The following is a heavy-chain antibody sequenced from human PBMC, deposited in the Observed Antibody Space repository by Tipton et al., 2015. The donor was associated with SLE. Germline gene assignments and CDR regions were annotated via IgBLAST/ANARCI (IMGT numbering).Heavy chain of an antibody. V-gene: IGHV3-74*01. Sequence: SLRLSCAASGFTFTSYAMSWVRQAPGKGLVWVSRINSDGSTTSYADSVKGRFTISRDNAENTLYLQMNSLRAEDTAVYYCAREGSYYDFWTVYHFYYYMDVWGKGTTVTVSS. CDR3: AREGSYYDFWTVYHFYYYMDV. J-gene: IGHJ6*03. D-gene: IGHD3-3*01. CDR2: INSDGSTT. CDR1: GFTFTSYA.